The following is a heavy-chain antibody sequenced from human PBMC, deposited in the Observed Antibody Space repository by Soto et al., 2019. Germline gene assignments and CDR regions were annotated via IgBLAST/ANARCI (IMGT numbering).Heavy chain of an antibody. D-gene: IGHD3-9*01. CDR2: INHSGST. CDR1: GGSFSGYY. Sequence: PSETLSLTCAVYGGSFSGYYWSWIRQPPGKGLEWIGEINHSGSTNYNPSLKSRVTISVDTSKNQFSLKLSSVTAADTAVYYCARIDSLTGSNYGMDVWGQGTTVTVSS. CDR3: ARIDSLTGSNYGMDV. J-gene: IGHJ6*02. V-gene: IGHV4-34*01.